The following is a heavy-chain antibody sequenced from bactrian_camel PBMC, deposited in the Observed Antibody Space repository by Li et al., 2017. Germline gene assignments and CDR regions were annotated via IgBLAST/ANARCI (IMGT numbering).Heavy chain of an antibody. V-gene: IGHV3S1*01. D-gene: IGHD1*01. CDR2: IRTDDGRA. CDR1: GASGNC. Sequence: HVQLVESGGGSVQAGESLRLSCVASGASGNCMAWFRQDPENEFHGVATIRTDDGRASYADSVQGRFTISRENTKNTLYLRMNSLEPEDTAMYYCAAAFSCPYGLRTLRPVYWGQGTQVTVSS. J-gene: IGHJ4*01. CDR3: AAAFSCPYGLRTLRPVY.